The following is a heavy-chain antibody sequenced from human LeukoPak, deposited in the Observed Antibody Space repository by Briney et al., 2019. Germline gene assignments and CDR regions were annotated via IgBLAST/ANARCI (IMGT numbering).Heavy chain of an antibody. CDR3: AGIRSTVGWRSFDY. J-gene: IGHJ4*02. CDR1: GSISSYY. CDR2: SYFTGNP. D-gene: IGHD4-23*01. Sequence: SETLSLTCTVSGSISSYYWTWIRQSPGKGLEWIGHSYFTGNPNYNPSLKSRVTISVDTPKNQFSLELTSVTAADTAVYYCAGIRSTVGWRSFDYRGQGILVTVSS. V-gene: IGHV4-59*08.